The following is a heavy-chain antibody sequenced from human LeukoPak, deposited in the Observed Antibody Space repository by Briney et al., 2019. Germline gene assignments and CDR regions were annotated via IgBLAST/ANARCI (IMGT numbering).Heavy chain of an antibody. CDR3: ARGGCSAGGCYVSYGVDV. D-gene: IGHD2-15*01. V-gene: IGHV3-74*01. Sequence: GGSLRLSCAASGFAFSNYWVHWVRQAPGKGLVWVSRINGDGSSTTYADSVKGRFTISRDNAKNTLFLQMNSLRAEDTAVYYCARGGCSAGGCYVSYGVDVWGQGTTVTVSS. CDR2: INGDGSST. J-gene: IGHJ6*02. CDR1: GFAFSNYW.